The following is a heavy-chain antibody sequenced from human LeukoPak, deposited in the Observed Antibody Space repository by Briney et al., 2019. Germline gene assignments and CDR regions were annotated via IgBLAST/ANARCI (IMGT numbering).Heavy chain of an antibody. V-gene: IGHV4-31*03. Sequence: PSQTLSLTCTVSGGSFGSGGYFWSWIRQHPGKGLEWIGNIYYSGSTFYNPSLRSRVTISIDTSKNQFSLNLSSVTAADTAIYYCARADGYCSGGSCYRLGFDFWGQGTLVTVSS. CDR2: IYYSGST. J-gene: IGHJ4*02. D-gene: IGHD2-15*01. CDR3: ARADGYCSGGSCYRLGFDF. CDR1: GGSFGSGGYF.